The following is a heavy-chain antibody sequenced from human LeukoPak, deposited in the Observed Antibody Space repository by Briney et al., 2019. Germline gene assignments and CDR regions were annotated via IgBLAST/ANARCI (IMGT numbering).Heavy chain of an antibody. CDR1: GYSISSGYY. J-gene: IGHJ4*02. D-gene: IGHD2-8*02. V-gene: IGHV4-38-2*02. Sequence: SETLSLSCAVSGYSISSGYYWGWMRQPPGKGLEWIGSIYHSVNTYYNPSLNSRVTISVDMSKNQFSLKLSSVTAADTAFYYCATDGVFWWFRHWGQGTLVSVSS. CDR3: ATDGVFWWFRH. CDR2: IYHSVNT.